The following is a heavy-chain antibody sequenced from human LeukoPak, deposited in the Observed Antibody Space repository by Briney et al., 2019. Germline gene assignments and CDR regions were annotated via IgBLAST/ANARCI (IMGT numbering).Heavy chain of an antibody. Sequence: PSQTLSLTCTVSGGSISSGGYYWSWIRQHPGKGLEWIGYIYYSGSTYYNPSLKSRVTISVDRSKNQFSLKLSSVTAADTAVYYCARAYGDYHPSDDAFDIWGQGTMVTVSS. J-gene: IGHJ3*02. CDR1: GGSISSGGYY. CDR2: IYYSGST. V-gene: IGHV4-31*03. CDR3: ARAYGDYHPSDDAFDI. D-gene: IGHD4-17*01.